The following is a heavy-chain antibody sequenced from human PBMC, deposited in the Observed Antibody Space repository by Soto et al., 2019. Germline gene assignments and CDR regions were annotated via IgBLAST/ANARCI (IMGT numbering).Heavy chain of an antibody. CDR3: AKDVCASCHYFDY. V-gene: IGHV3-30*18. D-gene: IGHD1-26*01. J-gene: IGHJ4*02. CDR1: GFTFSMYG. CDR2: ISKDGRDK. Sequence: PGGSLRLSCAASGFTFSMYGMHWVRQTSGKGLEGVAAISKDGRDKDYANSVEGRFTISRDNSKNALYLQMNSLRGEDTAVYFCAKDVCASCHYFDYWGQGTLVTVYS.